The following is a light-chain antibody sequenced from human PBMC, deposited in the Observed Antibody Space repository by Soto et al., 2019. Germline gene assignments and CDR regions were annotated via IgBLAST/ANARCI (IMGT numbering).Light chain of an antibody. V-gene: IGKV3-20*01. CDR1: QSVSNNF. CDR3: QQFGSSLSLYT. Sequence: EIVLTQSPGTLSLSPGERATLSCRASQSVSNNFLAWYQQKPGQAPRLLIYGASSRATGIPERFSGSGSGTDFTLTISRLEPEDFAVYYCQQFGSSLSLYTFGQGTMLEIK. CDR2: GAS. J-gene: IGKJ2*01.